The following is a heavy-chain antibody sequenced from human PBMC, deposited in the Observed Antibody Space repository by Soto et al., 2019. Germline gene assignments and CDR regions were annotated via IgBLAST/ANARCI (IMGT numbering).Heavy chain of an antibody. J-gene: IGHJ6*02. CDR2: IIPIFGTA. V-gene: IGHV1-69*13. CDR3: ASELYCSGGSCYSLLLTFSHSYATHV. D-gene: IGHD2-15*01. Sequence: SVKVSCKASGGTFSSYAISWVRQAPGQGLEWMGGIIPIFGTANYAQKFQGRVTITADESTSTAYMELSSLRSEDTAVYYCASELYCSGGSCYSLLLTFSHSYATHVWCPGPTVTVSS. CDR1: GGTFSSYA.